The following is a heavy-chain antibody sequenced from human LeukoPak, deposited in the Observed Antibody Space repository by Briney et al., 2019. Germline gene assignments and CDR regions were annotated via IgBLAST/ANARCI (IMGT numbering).Heavy chain of an antibody. D-gene: IGHD3-10*02. CDR2: ISISGSTI. V-gene: IGHV3-48*03. J-gene: IGHJ6*04. Sequence: GGSLRLSCAASGFTFSSYEMNWVRQAPGEGLEWVSYISISGSTIYYANPVKGRFTIFRENAKNSLYLQMNSLRAEDTAVYYCAELGITMIGGVWGKGTTVTISS. CDR3: AELGITMIGGV. CDR1: GFTFSSYE.